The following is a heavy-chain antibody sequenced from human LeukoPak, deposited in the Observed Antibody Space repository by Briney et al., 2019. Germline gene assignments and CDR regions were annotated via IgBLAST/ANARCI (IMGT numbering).Heavy chain of an antibody. J-gene: IGHJ3*02. D-gene: IGHD2-21*01. V-gene: IGHV4-31*03. CDR1: GGSISSGAYY. Sequence: SETLSLTCTVSGGSISSGAYYWSWIRQHPGKGLEWIGYIYYSGNTYYNPSLKSRVSISVDTSKNQFSLKLSSVTAADTAVYYCARDRGPSIGGVVITHALDIWGQGTMVTVSS. CDR2: IYYSGNT. CDR3: ARDRGPSIGGVVITHALDI.